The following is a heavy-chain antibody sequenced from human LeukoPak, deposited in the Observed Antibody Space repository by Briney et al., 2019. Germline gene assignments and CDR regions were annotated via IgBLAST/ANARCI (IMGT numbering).Heavy chain of an antibody. CDR3: AKGNIVVVPAAIPDY. Sequence: GGSLRLSCAASGFTFSSYAMSWVRQAPVKGLEWVSAISGSGGSTYYADSVKGRFTISRDNSKNTLYLQMNSLRAEDTAIYYCAKGNIVVVPAAIPDYWGQGTLVTVSS. D-gene: IGHD2-2*02. V-gene: IGHV3-23*01. CDR1: GFTFSSYA. CDR2: ISGSGGST. J-gene: IGHJ4*02.